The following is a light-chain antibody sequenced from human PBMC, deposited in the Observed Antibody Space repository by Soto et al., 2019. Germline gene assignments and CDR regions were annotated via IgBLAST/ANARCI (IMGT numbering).Light chain of an antibody. J-gene: IGKJ1*01. V-gene: IGKV3-20*01. CDR3: QQYSNSPRT. CDR2: DAS. Sequence: IVLTQSPATLSLSPGERATLSCRSSQSISSSYLAWYQQKPGQAPRLLIYDASSRATGIPDRFSGSGSGTDFSLTISRLEPEDFAFYYCQQYSNSPRTFGQGTKVDIK. CDR1: QSISSSY.